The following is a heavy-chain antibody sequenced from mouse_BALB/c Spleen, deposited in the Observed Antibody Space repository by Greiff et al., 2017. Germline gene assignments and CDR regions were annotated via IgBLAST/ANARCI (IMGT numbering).Heavy chain of an antibody. J-gene: IGHJ3*01. D-gene: IGHD2-2*01. V-gene: IGHV3-6*02. CDR2: ISYDGSN. CDR1: GYSITSGYY. CDR3: ARDPFYYGYDGFAY. Sequence: EVKLMESGPGLVKPSQSLSLTCSVTGYSITSGYYWNWIRQFPGNKLEWMGYISYDGSNNYNPSLKNRISITRDTSKNQFFLKLNSVTTEDTATYYCARDPFYYGYDGFAYWGQGTLVTVSA.